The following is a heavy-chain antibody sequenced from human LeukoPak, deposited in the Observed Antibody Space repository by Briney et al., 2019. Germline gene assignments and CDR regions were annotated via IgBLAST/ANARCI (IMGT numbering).Heavy chain of an antibody. J-gene: IGHJ4*02. D-gene: IGHD6-13*01. CDR1: GGSISSYY. CDR2: IYYSGST. CDR3: ARGIAAAYFDY. Sequence: SETLSLTCTVSGGSISSYYWSWIRQPPGKGLEWIGYIYYSGSTNYNPSLKSRVTISVDTSKNQFSLKLSSVTAADTAVYYCARGIAAAYFDYWGQGTLVTVSS. V-gene: IGHV4-59*08.